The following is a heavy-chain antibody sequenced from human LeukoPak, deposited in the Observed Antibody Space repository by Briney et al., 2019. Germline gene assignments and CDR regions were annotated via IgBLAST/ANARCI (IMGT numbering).Heavy chain of an antibody. CDR2: MNPNSGNT. CDR1: GYTFTSYD. Sequence: GASVKVSCKASGYTFTSYDINWVRQATGQGLEWMGWMNPNSGNTGYAQKFQGRVTMTRNTSISTAYMELSSLRSEDTAVYYCARLMGRYYYYYMDVWGKGTTVTVSS. J-gene: IGHJ6*03. V-gene: IGHV1-8*01. D-gene: IGHD2-8*01. CDR3: ARLMGRYYYYYMDV.